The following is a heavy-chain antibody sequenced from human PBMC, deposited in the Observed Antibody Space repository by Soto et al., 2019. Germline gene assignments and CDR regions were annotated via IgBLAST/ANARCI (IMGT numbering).Heavy chain of an antibody. CDR2: IYYSGST. CDR1: GFYISSGYYY. D-gene: IGHD6-13*01. V-gene: IGHV4-30-4*01. Sequence: PSETLSLTCPVSGFYISSGYYYWSWLRQPPGKGLEWIGYIYYSGSTYYNPSLKSRVTISVDTSKNQFSLKLSSVTAADTAVYYCARGWSSSWYSSGYYYYYGMDVWGQGTTVTVSS. CDR3: ARGWSSSWYSSGYYYYYGMDV. J-gene: IGHJ6*02.